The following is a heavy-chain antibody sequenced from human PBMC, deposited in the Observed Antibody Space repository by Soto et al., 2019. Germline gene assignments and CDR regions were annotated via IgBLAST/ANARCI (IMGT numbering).Heavy chain of an antibody. D-gene: IGHD3-10*01. CDR2: INPNSGDT. V-gene: IGHV1-2*04. CDR1: GYTFTGYY. J-gene: IGHJ4*02. Sequence: QVQLVQSGAEVKKPGASVKVSCMASGYTFTGYYMHWVRQAPGQGLEWMGWINPNSGDTIFAQKFQGWVTMTRDTSINTASMELSRLRSDDTAVYYCARAEGYYYGSGPLDYWGQGTLVTVSS. CDR3: ARAEGYYYGSGPLDY.